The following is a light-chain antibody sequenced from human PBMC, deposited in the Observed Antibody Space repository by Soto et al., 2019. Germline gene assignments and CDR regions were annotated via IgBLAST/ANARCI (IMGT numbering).Light chain of an antibody. CDR1: QSVSSN. Sequence: EIVFTHSPATLSLSPRETSTLSFRASQSVSSNLAWYQQKPGQAPRLLIYDASNRATGIPARFSGSGSGTDFTLTISSLEPEDFAVYYCQQRSNWPITFGQGTRLEIK. CDR3: QQRSNWPIT. J-gene: IGKJ5*01. CDR2: DAS. V-gene: IGKV3-11*01.